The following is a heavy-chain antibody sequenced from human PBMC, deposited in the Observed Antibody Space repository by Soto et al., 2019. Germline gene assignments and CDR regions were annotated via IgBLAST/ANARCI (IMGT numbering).Heavy chain of an antibody. J-gene: IGHJ4*02. CDR3: KTRASSSFYHFDF. Sequence: PGESLKISCQASGYSFTAYWITWVRQMPGKGLEWMATIDPSDSYVDYSPPFRGHVTFSVDRSITTVYLQWNSLKASDSAMYFCKTRASSSFYHFDFWGQGALVTVSS. V-gene: IGHV5-10-1*01. D-gene: IGHD2-2*01. CDR2: IDPSDSYV. CDR1: GYSFTAYW.